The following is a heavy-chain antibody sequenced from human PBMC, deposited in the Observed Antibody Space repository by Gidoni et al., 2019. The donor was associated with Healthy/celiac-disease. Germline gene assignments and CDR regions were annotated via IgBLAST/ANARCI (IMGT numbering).Heavy chain of an antibody. V-gene: IGHV1-69*01. J-gene: IGHJ4*02. D-gene: IGHD3-10*01. CDR2: IIPIFGTE. CDR3: ARASTMVRGVITPFDY. Sequence: QVQLVQSGAEVKKPGSSVTVSCTASGGNFSSYAIIWVRQAPGQGLEWMGGIIPIFGTENYAQKFQGRVTITADESTSTAYMELSSLRSEDTAVYYCARASTMVRGVITPFDYWGQGTLVTVSS. CDR1: GGNFSSYA.